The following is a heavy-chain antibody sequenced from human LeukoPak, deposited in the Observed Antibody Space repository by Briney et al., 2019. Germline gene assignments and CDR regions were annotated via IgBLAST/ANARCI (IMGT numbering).Heavy chain of an antibody. V-gene: IGHV6-1*01. CDR1: RDSLSSNSAA. CDR2: TYYRSKRYN. Sequence: SQTLSLTRAISRDSLSSNSAAWNWIRQSPSRRLEWLGRTYYRSKRYNDYAVSVTSRLTINPDTSKNQFSLQLNSVTPEDTAVYYCARGGGYVDHAFEIWGQGTMVTVSS. CDR3: ARGGGYVDHAFEI. J-gene: IGHJ3*02. D-gene: IGHD3-16*01.